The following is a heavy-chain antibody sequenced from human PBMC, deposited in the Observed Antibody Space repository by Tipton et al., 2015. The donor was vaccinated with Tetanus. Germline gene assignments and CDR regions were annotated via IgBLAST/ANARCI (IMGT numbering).Heavy chain of an antibody. J-gene: IGHJ6*02. CDR3: ARPSDKLRYYGMDV. Sequence: SLRLSCAPSGFTFNDYYMGWFRQAPGKGLEWVSYITNTGSSAFYADSVKGRFTISRDNAQQSLFLQMNNLGAEATAVYYCARPSDKLRYYGMDVWGQGTTVTVSS. CDR2: ITNTGSSA. V-gene: IGHV3-11*01. CDR1: GFTFNDYY. D-gene: IGHD6-6*01.